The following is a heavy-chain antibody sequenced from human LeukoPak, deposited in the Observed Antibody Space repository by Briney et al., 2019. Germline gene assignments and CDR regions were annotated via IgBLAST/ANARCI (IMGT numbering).Heavy chain of an antibody. CDR2: MNPNSGNT. CDR3: TYSSGYQTLDY. J-gene: IGHJ4*02. D-gene: IGHD3-22*01. CDR1: GYTFTSYD. Sequence: ASVTVSCKASGYTFTSYDINWVRQAPGQGLEWMGWMNPNSGNTGYAQKFQGRVTMTRNTSISTAYMELSSLRSEDTAVYYCTYSSGYQTLDYWGQGTLVTVSS. V-gene: IGHV1-8*01.